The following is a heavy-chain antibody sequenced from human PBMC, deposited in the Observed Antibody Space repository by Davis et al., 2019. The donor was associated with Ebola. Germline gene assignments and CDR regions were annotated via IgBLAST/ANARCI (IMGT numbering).Heavy chain of an antibody. Sequence: PGGSLRLSCAASGFTFSNYAVTWVRQAPGKGLEWVSGISGSGGRTDYADSVKGRFTISRDNSKNTLYVQVNSLRAEDTAIYYCAKTRCATCHSPDSWGQGTLVTVSS. CDR3: AKTRCATCHSPDS. J-gene: IGHJ4*02. CDR2: ISGSGGRT. V-gene: IGHV3-23*01. CDR1: GFTFSNYA.